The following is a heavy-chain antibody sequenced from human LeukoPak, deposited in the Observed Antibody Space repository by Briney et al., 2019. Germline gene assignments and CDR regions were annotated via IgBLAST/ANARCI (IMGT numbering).Heavy chain of an antibody. Sequence: TLSLTCTVSGGSISSYYWSWIRQPPGKALEWLARIDWDDDKFYSTSLKTRLTISKDTSKNQVVLTMTNMDPVDTATYYCARMGYDSSGCFDYWGQGTLVTVSS. CDR1: GGSISSYYW. J-gene: IGHJ4*02. D-gene: IGHD3-22*01. CDR3: ARMGYDSSGCFDY. CDR2: IDWDDDK. V-gene: IGHV2-70*16.